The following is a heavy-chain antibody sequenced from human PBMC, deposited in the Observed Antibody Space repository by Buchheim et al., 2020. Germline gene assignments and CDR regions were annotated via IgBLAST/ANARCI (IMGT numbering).Heavy chain of an antibody. CDR2: ISGGREDT. CDR1: GFTFSSYA. CDR3: AKSLANPRIAAAGSFDY. D-gene: IGHD6-13*01. V-gene: IGHV3-23*01. Sequence: EVQLLESGGGLVQPGGSLRLSCAASGFTFSSYAMSWVRQAPGKGLEWVSTISGGREDTYYADSVKGRFTISRDNFKNTLYLQMNSLRAEDTAVYYCAKSLANPRIAAAGSFDYWGQGTL. J-gene: IGHJ4*02.